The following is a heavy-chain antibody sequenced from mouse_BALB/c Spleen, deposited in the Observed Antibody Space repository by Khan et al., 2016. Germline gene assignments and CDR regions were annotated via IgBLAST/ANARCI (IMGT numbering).Heavy chain of an antibody. CDR1: GFNIKDNF. J-gene: IGHJ3*01. CDR3: ARGDYGNYAAY. Sequence: VQLQQSGAELVRPGASVKLSCKAAGFNIKDNFIHWVKQRPEQGLECIGWIDPENGNTIYAPKFQGRASITADTSSNTAYLQLSSLTSEHTAVSYCARGDYGNYAAYWGQGALVTVSA. V-gene: IGHV14-1*02. CDR2: IDPENGNT. D-gene: IGHD2-1*01.